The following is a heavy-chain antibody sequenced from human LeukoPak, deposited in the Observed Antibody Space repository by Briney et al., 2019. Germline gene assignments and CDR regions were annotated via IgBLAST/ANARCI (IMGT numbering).Heavy chain of an antibody. V-gene: IGHV3-23*01. J-gene: IGHJ4*02. D-gene: IGHD3-3*01. CDR1: GFTFSDYA. Sequence: PGGSLRLSCAASGFTFSDYAMSWVRQAPGKGLEWVSTISASGVSTYYADSVKGRFTVSRDNSKNTLYLQMNSLRAEDTAVYYCAKSFQRSFGMVIIPFDYWGQGTLVTVSS. CDR3: AKSFQRSFGMVIIPFDY. CDR2: ISASGVST.